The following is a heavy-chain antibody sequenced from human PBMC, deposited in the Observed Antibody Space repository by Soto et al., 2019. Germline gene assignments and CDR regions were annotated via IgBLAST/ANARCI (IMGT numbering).Heavy chain of an antibody. D-gene: IGHD3-22*01. J-gene: IGHJ4*02. CDR1: DGTLSPND. Sequence: SETLSLTCPVSDGTLSPNDWSWIRQSPGKGLEWIGYIYYAGSTTYNPSLKSRITISLDTSQNEVSLKLSSVTAADTAVYYCARLGAYYQALDSWGRGTLVTVSS. V-gene: IGHV4-59*08. CDR2: IYYAGST. CDR3: ARLGAYYQALDS.